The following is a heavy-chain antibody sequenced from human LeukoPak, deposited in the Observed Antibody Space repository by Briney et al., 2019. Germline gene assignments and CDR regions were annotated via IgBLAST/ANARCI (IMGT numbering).Heavy chain of an antibody. CDR3: ARSYASGSYPY. Sequence: SETLSLTCTVSGGSVSSGSYYWSWIRQPPGKGLEWIGYIYSSGSTNYNPSLKSRVTISVDASKTQFSLKLSSVTAADTAVYYRARSYASGSYPYWGQGTLVTVSS. V-gene: IGHV4-61*01. D-gene: IGHD3-10*01. J-gene: IGHJ4*02. CDR1: GGSVSSGSYY. CDR2: IYSSGST.